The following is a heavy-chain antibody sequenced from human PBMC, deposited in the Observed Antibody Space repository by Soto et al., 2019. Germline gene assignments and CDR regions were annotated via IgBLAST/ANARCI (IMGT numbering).Heavy chain of an antibody. J-gene: IGHJ5*02. V-gene: IGHV4-59*01. CDR2: IYSSGT. CDR1: GGSMGAYY. D-gene: IGHD3-16*01. CDR3: ARSGLRLEDVEFDP. Sequence: QVRLQESGPGLVKPSETLFLTCTVSGGSMGAYYWTWIRQPLGMGLEWIGFIYSSGTTYNPSLKTRVIITLATSKNQFSLKLTSVTAVDTDVYFCARSGLRLEDVEFDPWGPRILVTVTS.